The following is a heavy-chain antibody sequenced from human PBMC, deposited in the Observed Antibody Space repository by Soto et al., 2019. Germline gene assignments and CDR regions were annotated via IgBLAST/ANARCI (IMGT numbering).Heavy chain of an antibody. V-gene: IGHV4-31*03. D-gene: IGHD2-2*01. J-gene: IGHJ5*02. CDR1: GGSISSGGYY. CDR2: IYYSGST. CDR3: ARGNDIVVVPAAIPFDP. Sequence: QVQLQESGPGLVKPSQTLSLTCTVSGGSISSGGYYWSWIRQHPGKGLEWIGYIYYSGSTYYNPCLKCRVTISVDTSKNQFSLKLSSVTAADTAVYYCARGNDIVVVPAAIPFDPWGQGTLVTVSS.